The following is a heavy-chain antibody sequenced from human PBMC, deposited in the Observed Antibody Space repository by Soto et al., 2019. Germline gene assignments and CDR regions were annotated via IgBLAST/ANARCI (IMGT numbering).Heavy chain of an antibody. V-gene: IGHV3-7*05. Sequence: EVQLVESGGDLVQPGGSLRLSCAASGLTFSNYWMTWVRQAPGKGLEWVANIKKDGSEKYYVDSVKGRFTISRDNAKSSLFLQMDSLRAEDTAVYYCTRGGASSSWYYNYWGQGIVVTVSS. J-gene: IGHJ4*02. CDR2: IKKDGSEK. CDR3: TRGGASSSWYYNY. D-gene: IGHD6-13*01. CDR1: GLTFSNYW.